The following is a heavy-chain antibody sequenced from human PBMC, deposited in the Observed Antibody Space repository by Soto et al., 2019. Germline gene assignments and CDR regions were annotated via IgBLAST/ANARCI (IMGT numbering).Heavy chain of an antibody. D-gene: IGHD3-9*01. Sequence: SETLSLTCTLSGFSISRYYWILIRQPPGKGLEWIGYIYYSGRSNYNPSLKSRVTMSVDTSRNQFSLKLSSVTAADTAVCYCARGSDILTGYINNDAFDIWGQGTMVTVSS. CDR2: IYYSGRS. CDR3: ARGSDILTGYINNDAFDI. CDR1: GFSISRYY. V-gene: IGHV4-59*01. J-gene: IGHJ3*02.